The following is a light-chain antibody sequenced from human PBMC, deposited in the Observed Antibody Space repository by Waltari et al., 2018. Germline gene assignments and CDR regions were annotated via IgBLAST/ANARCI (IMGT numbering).Light chain of an antibody. Sequence: QSALTQPASVSGSPGQSITISCTGTSSDVGSYNLVPWYQQHPGKAPKLMIYEDNKRPGGVSNRFSGSKSGNTACLTISGLQAEDEADYYCCSYAGSAIWVFGGGTKLTVL. CDR2: EDN. V-gene: IGLV2-23*01. CDR3: CSYAGSAIWV. J-gene: IGLJ3*02. CDR1: SSDVGSYNL.